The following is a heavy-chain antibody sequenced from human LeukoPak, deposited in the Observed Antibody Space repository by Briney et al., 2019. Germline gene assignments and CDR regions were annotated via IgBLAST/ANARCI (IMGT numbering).Heavy chain of an antibody. D-gene: IGHD3-22*01. V-gene: IGHV1-69*13. CDR3: ARGYYDSSGYYLFDY. CDR1: GGTFSSYA. Sequence: GASMKVSCTASGGTFSSYAISWVRQAPGQGLEWMGGIIPIFGTANYAQKFQGRVTITADESTSTAYMELSSLRSEDTAVYYCARGYYDSSGYYLFDYWGQGTLVTVSS. CDR2: IIPIFGTA. J-gene: IGHJ4*02.